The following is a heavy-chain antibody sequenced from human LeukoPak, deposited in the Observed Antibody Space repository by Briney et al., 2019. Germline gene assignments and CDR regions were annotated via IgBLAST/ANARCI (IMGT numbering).Heavy chain of an antibody. CDR2: IYHSGRT. Sequence: SETLSLTCAVSGYSISSGYYWGWIRQPPGKGLEWIGSIYHSGRTYYNPSVKSRVTISVDTSKNQFSLKLSSVTAADTAVYYCARLRFGELLGWGQGTLVTVSS. CDR3: ARLRFGELLG. J-gene: IGHJ4*02. V-gene: IGHV4-38-2*01. CDR1: GYSISSGYY. D-gene: IGHD3-10*01.